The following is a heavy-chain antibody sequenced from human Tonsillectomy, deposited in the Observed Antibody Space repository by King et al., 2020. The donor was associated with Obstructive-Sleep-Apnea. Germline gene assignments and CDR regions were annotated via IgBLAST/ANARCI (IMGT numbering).Heavy chain of an antibody. CDR2: IDPKDSYT. V-gene: IGHV5-10-1*01. CDR3: ARRYYFGSGTYWYFDL. CDR1: GYDFSSHW. D-gene: IGHD3-10*01. J-gene: IGHJ2*01. Sequence: QLVQSGAEVKKPGESLRISCKGSGYDFSSHWISWVCQVPGKGLEWMGKIDPKDSYTGYSPSFQGHITISVDKSISTAYLQWSSLKASDSAMYYCARRYYFGSGTYWYFDLWGRGSLVTVSS.